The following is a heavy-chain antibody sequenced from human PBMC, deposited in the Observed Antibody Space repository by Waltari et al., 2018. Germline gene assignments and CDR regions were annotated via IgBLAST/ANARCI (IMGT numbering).Heavy chain of an antibody. V-gene: IGHV1-46*01. D-gene: IGHD3-16*01. J-gene: IGHJ6*02. CDR3: ARGGETAAPYYDYGLDV. CDR1: GHTFTKYY. CDR2: INANRGTT. Sequence: QVQLVQSGAEVEKPGASVKISCKASGHTFTKYYMHWVRQAPGQGLEWMGIINANRGTTRYAQRFQGRVIMTRDTSMSTVYMEVSSLRSEDTAVYFCARGGETAAPYYDYGLDVWGQGTTVAVSS.